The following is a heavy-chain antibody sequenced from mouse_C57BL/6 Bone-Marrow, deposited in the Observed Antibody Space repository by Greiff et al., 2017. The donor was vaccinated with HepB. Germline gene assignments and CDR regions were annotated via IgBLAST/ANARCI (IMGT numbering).Heavy chain of an antibody. Sequence: VQLKESGPVLVKPGASVKMSCKASGYTFTDYYMNWVKQSHGKSLEWIGVINPYNGGTSYNQKFKGKATLTVDKSSSTAYMELNSLTSEDSAVYYCARGTMITTCAMDYWGQGTSVTVSS. CDR1: GYTFTDYY. D-gene: IGHD2-4*01. V-gene: IGHV1-19*01. CDR2: INPYNGGT. CDR3: ARGTMITTCAMDY. J-gene: IGHJ4*01.